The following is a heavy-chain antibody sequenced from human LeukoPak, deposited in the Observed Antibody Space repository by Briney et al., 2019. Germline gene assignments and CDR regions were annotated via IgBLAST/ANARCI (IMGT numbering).Heavy chain of an antibody. Sequence: SETLSLTCTVSGGSISSSNFYWGWIRQPPEKGLEWIGSLYYTGSTYYNPSLKSRVTISVDTSKNQFSLKLSSVTAADTAIYYCARERFTMVVTATQGYFDFWGQGTLVTVSS. CDR2: LYYTGST. CDR1: GGSISSSNFY. J-gene: IGHJ4*02. CDR3: ARERFTMVVTATQGYFDF. V-gene: IGHV4-39*07. D-gene: IGHD2-21*02.